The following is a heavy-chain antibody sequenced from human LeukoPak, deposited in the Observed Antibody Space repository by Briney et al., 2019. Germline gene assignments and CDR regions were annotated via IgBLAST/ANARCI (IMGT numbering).Heavy chain of an antibody. CDR3: ARGAVTMVRGVIPGMDL. Sequence: SETLSLTCTVSGGSISSDAYYWSWIRQPPGRGLEWIGYIYYSGSTYYNPSLKSRVTLSVDTSKNQFSLKLSSVIAADTAVYYCARGAVTMVRGVIPGMDLWGQGTTVTVSS. J-gene: IGHJ6*02. V-gene: IGHV4-30-4*01. CDR1: GGSISSDAYY. D-gene: IGHD3-10*01. CDR2: IYYSGST.